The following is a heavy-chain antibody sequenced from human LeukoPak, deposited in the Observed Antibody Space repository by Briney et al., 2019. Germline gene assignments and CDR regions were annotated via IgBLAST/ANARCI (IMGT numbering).Heavy chain of an antibody. Sequence: SETLSLTCTVSGGSISSYYWSWIRQPPGKGLEWIGDIYYSGSTNYNPSLKSRVTISVDTSKNQFSLKLSSVTAADTAVYYCARELSYYYDSSGYYQGYFDYWGQGTLVTVSS. CDR1: GGSISSYY. CDR2: IYYSGST. J-gene: IGHJ4*02. CDR3: ARELSYYYDSSGYYQGYFDY. D-gene: IGHD3-22*01. V-gene: IGHV4-59*12.